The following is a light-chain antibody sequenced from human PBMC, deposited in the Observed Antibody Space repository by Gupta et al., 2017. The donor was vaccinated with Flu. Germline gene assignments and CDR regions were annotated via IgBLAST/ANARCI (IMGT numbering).Light chain of an antibody. V-gene: IGKV4-1*01. CDR2: WAS. CDR3: QQYNRTPD. Sequence: DIVMSQSPDSLAVSLGERATINRKSSQSVLYSTNNKNYLAWYQQKPGQPPKLLIYWASTRESGVPDRCSGSGSGTDFTLTISSLQAEDVAVYYCQQYNRTPDFGQGTRLEIK. CDR1: QSVLYSTNNKNY. J-gene: IGKJ5*01.